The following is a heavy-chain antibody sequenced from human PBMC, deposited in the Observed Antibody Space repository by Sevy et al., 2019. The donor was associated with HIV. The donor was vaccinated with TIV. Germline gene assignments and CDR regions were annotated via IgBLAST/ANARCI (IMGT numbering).Heavy chain of an antibody. J-gene: IGHJ4*02. CDR1: GGSITSLY. Sequence: LSLTCTVSGGSITSLYWNWIRQPPGKGLEWIANIYYNGHINYNPSLKSRVTLSLDTSKNQFSLRLRSVTAADTAMYYCAGENAWGRGYSWGQGTLVTVSS. CDR3: AGENAWGRGYS. D-gene: IGHD1-26*01. CDR2: IYYNGHI. V-gene: IGHV4-59*08.